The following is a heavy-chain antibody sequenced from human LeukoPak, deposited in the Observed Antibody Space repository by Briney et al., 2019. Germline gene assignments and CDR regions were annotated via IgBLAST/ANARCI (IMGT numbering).Heavy chain of an antibody. CDR2: IRTKIEGETT. Sequence: GGSLRLSCAASGFTFSSYAMTWVRQAPGKGLEWVGRIRTKIEGETTDYAAPVRGRSTISRDDSKTTLYLHMNSLKTDDSAVYYCATERNWELLRPYGLDIWGQGTTVTVSS. V-gene: IGHV3-15*01. CDR1: GFTFSSYA. J-gene: IGHJ6*02. D-gene: IGHD1-26*01. CDR3: ATERNWELLRPYGLDI.